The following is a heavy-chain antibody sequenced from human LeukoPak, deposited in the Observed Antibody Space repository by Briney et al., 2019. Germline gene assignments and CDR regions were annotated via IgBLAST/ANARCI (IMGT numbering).Heavy chain of an antibody. CDR1: GGSISSYY. D-gene: IGHD4-17*01. Sequence: SETLSLTCTVSGGSISSYYWSWIRQPPGKGLEWIGYIYYSGSTNYNPSLKGRVTISVDTSKNQFSLKLSSVTAADTAVYYCARDCQGDDYGDYACAFDIWAKGQWSPSLQ. CDR3: ARDCQGDDYGDYACAFDI. CDR2: IYYSGST. J-gene: IGHJ3*02. V-gene: IGHV4-59*01.